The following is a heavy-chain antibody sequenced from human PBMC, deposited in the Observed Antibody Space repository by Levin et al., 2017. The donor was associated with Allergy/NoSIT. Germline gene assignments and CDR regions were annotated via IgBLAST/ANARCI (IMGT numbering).Heavy chain of an antibody. CDR1: GYTFTGDY. Sequence: RASVKVSCKASGYTFTGDYIYWVRQAPGQGLEWMGRINPNSGGTNSAQTFQGRVTMTRDTSISTAYMELRSLTSDDTAVYYCARGNFFDSSGLHLWGQGTLVTVSS. CDR2: INPNSGGT. J-gene: IGHJ4*02. V-gene: IGHV1-2*06. D-gene: IGHD3-22*01. CDR3: ARGNFFDSSGLHL.